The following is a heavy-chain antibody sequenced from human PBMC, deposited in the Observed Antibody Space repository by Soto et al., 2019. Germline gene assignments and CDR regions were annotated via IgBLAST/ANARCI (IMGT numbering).Heavy chain of an antibody. Sequence: QVQLVESGGGVVQPGRSLRLSCAASGFTFSSYGMHWVRQAPGKGLEWVAVISYDGSNKYYADSVKGRFTISRDNSKNTLYLQMNSLRAEDTAVYYCAKGRLNWGQGTLVTVSS. CDR2: ISYDGSNK. CDR1: GFTFSSYG. J-gene: IGHJ4*02. V-gene: IGHV3-30*18. CDR3: AKGRLN.